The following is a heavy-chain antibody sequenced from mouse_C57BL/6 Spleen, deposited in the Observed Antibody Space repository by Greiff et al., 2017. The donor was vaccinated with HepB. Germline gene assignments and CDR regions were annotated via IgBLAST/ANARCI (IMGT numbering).Heavy chain of an antibody. CDR1: GFTFTDYY. V-gene: IGHV7-3*01. Sequence: DVKLVESGGGLVQPGGSLSLSCAASGFTFTDYYMSWVRQPPGKALEWLGFIRNKANGYTTEYSASVKGRFTISRDNSQSILYLQMNALRAEDSATYYCARSPLYYGSSYFDYWGQGTTLTVSS. D-gene: IGHD1-1*01. CDR3: ARSPLYYGSSYFDY. CDR2: IRNKANGYTT. J-gene: IGHJ2*01.